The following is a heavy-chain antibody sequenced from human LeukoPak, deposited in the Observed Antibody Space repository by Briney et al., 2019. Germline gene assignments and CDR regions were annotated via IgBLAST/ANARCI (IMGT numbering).Heavy chain of an antibody. CDR2: IYGGDTT. CDR3: ARDIAVAPTPGY. J-gene: IGHJ4*02. V-gene: IGHV3-66*01. D-gene: IGHD6-19*01. Sequence: GGSLRLSCAASGFSVTSNYMNWVRQAPGKGLGWVSVIYGGDTTWYADSVKGRFAISRDNFKNTLYLEMNSLRAEDTAVYYCARDIAVAPTPGYWGQGTLVTVSS. CDR1: GFSVTSNY.